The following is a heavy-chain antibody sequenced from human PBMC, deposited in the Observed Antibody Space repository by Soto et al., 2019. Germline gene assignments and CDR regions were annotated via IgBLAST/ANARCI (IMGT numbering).Heavy chain of an antibody. D-gene: IGHD1-20*01. J-gene: IGHJ4*02. CDR2: MDPDTGNA. CDR1: GYTFTSYD. V-gene: IGHV1-8*01. Sequence: QVQLIQSGSEVKKPGASVKVSCQASGYTFTSYDIGWVRQAPGQGLEWVGWMDPDTGNAGLAQKFQGRLTMTRDTSISTAYMELSSLRSEDTALYYCARLRCGGNNCAEVAYFFDLWGQGTLVTVSS. CDR3: ARLRCGGNNCAEVAYFFDL.